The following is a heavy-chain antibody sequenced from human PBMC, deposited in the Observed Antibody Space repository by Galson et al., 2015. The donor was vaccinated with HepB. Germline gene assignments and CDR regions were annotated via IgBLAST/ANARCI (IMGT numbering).Heavy chain of an antibody. Sequence: SLRLSCAASGFTFSSLGMTWVRQAPGKGLECVSAISVRGGSRDYPDSVKGRFTISRDNSKNMLYLQMNNLRVEDTAVYYCAKGTTNIDYWGQGTLVTVSS. J-gene: IGHJ4*02. D-gene: IGHD1-1*01. CDR1: GFTFSSLG. CDR2: ISVRGGSR. V-gene: IGHV3-23*01. CDR3: AKGTTNIDY.